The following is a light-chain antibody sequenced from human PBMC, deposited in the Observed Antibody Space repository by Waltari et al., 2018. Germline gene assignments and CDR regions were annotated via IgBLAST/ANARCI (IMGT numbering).Light chain of an antibody. Sequence: DIVMTQTPHSLPVTPGEPASISCRSSQSLLHTDGRTYLYWYLQKPGQPPRLLIYRVSNRFSGVPDRFSGSGSGTDFTLKISRVEAEDVGVYYCMQTLQTPYSFGQGTKVEIK. J-gene: IGKJ2*03. V-gene: IGKV2D-29*01. CDR3: MQTLQTPYS. CDR2: RVS. CDR1: QSLLHTDGRTY.